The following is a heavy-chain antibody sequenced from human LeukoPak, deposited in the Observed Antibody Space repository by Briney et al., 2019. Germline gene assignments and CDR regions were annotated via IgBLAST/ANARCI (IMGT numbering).Heavy chain of an antibody. CDR1: GGSISTYY. Sequence: PAETLSLTCTVSGGSISTYYLTWIRQPPGKGLEWVGDIYDSGSTNYNPSLKSRVTISIDTSKHQFSLKLRSVTGADAAVYYCARAKPVAHAVFDVWGQGTMVPVSP. V-gene: IGHV4-59*01. CDR2: IYDSGST. D-gene: IGHD2-21*01. CDR3: ARAKPVAHAVFDV. J-gene: IGHJ3*01.